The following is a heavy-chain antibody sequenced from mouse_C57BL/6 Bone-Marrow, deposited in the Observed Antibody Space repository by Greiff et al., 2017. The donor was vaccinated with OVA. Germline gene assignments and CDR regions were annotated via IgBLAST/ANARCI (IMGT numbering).Heavy chain of an antibody. Sequence: EVQLVESGGGLVQPGGSLSLSCAASGFTFTGYYMRWVRQPPGKALEWLGFISNKANGYTSDYSAYVKGRFTVSRDNSPSILDRQMNALRAEDSATDYCARYYYGFDYWGQGTTLTVSS. V-gene: IGHV7-3*01. D-gene: IGHD1-1*01. CDR1: GFTFTGYY. J-gene: IGHJ2*01. CDR3: ARYYYGFDY. CDR2: ISNKANGYTS.